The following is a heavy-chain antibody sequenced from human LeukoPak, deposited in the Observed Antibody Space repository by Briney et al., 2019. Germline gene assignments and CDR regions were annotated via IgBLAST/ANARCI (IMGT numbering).Heavy chain of an antibody. CDR2: INHSGST. Sequence: SETLSLTCAVYGGSFSGYYWSWIRQPPGKGLEWIGEINHSGSTNYNPSLKSRVTISVDMSKNQFSLKLSSVTAADTAVYYCARVPGYSSRTNWFDPWGQGTLVTVSS. CDR3: ARVPGYSSRTNWFDP. V-gene: IGHV4-34*01. J-gene: IGHJ5*02. D-gene: IGHD6-13*01. CDR1: GGSFSGYY.